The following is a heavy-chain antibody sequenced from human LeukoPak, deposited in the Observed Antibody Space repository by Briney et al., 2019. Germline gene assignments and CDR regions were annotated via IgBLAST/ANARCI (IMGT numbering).Heavy chain of an antibody. CDR3: ARESDRVWFGELGNWFDP. J-gene: IGHJ5*02. V-gene: IGHV1-69*04. Sequence: ASVKVSCKASGGTFSSYAISWVRQAPGQGLEWMGRIIPILGIANYAQKFQGRVTITADKSTSTAYMELSSLRSEDTAVYYCARESDRVWFGELGNWFDPWGQGTPVTVSS. CDR2: IIPILGIA. D-gene: IGHD3-10*01. CDR1: GGTFSSYA.